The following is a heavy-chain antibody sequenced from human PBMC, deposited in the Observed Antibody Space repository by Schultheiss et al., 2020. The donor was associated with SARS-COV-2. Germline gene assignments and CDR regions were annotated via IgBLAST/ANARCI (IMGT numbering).Heavy chain of an antibody. CDR3: AKDETRYSLGRYYFDY. Sequence: GGSLRLSCAASGFTFSSYAMSWVRQAPGKGLEWVSYISSSSSTIYYADSVKGRFTISRDNSKNTLYLQMNSLRAEDTAVYYCAKDETRYSLGRYYFDYWGQGTLVTVSS. CDR1: GFTFSSYA. D-gene: IGHD5-18*01. J-gene: IGHJ4*02. V-gene: IGHV3-23*01. CDR2: ISSSSSTI.